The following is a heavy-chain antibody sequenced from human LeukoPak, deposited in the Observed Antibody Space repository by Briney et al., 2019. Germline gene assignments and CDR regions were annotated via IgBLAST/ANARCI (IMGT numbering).Heavy chain of an antibody. V-gene: IGHV3-23*01. Sequence: GGSLRLSCAASGFTFSSYAMNWVRQAPGKGLEWVSAISGSGAITYYADSVKGRFTFSRDNSKNTLYLQMNSLRAEDTAVYFCARNSGTYSIDMWGQGTLVTVSS. CDR2: ISGSGAIT. J-gene: IGHJ3*02. CDR3: ARNSGTYSIDM. CDR1: GFTFSSYA. D-gene: IGHD1-26*01.